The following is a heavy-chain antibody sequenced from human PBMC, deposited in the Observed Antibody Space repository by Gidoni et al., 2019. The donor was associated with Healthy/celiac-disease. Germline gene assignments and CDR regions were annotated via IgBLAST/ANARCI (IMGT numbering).Heavy chain of an antibody. D-gene: IGHD4-17*01. CDR1: GFTFSGSA. CDR2: IRSKANSYAT. J-gene: IGHJ4*02. Sequence: EVQLVESGGGLVQPGGSLKLSWSASGFTFSGSAMHWVRQASGKGLEWVGRIRSKANSYATAYAASVKGRFTISRDDSKNTAYLQMNSLKTEDTAVYYCIETTVTEGDYWGQGTLVTVSS. V-gene: IGHV3-73*02. CDR3: IETTVTEGDY.